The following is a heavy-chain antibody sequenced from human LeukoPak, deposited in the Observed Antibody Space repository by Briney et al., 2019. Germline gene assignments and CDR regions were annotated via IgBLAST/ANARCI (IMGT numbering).Heavy chain of an antibody. J-gene: IGHJ4*02. CDR3: ARAGYIAAAGPNYYDSRLVDY. V-gene: IGHV1-18*01. Sequence: GASVKVSCKASGYTFTSYGISWVRQAPGQGLEWRGWISAYNGNTNYAQKLQGRVTMPTDTSTSTAYMELRSLRSDDTAVYYCARAGYIAAAGPNYYDSRLVDYWGQGTLVTVSS. D-gene: IGHD3-22*01. CDR1: GYTFTSYG. CDR2: ISAYNGNT.